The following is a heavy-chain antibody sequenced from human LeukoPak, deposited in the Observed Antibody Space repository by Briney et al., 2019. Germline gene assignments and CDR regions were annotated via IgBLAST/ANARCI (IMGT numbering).Heavy chain of an antibody. J-gene: IGHJ4*02. CDR2: ISAYNGNT. Sequence: ASVKVSCKASGYTFTSYGISWVRQAPGQGLEWMGWISAYNGNTNYAQKLQGRVTMTTDTSTSTAYMELRSLRSDDTAVYYCARARGYYDSSGYFGYRGQGTLVTVSS. D-gene: IGHD3-22*01. V-gene: IGHV1-18*01. CDR1: GYTFTSYG. CDR3: ARARGYYDSSGYFGY.